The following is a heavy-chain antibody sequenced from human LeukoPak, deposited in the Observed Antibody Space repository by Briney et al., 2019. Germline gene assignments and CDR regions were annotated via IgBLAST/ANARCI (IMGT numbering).Heavy chain of an antibody. CDR2: RADDGNEK. CDR1: AFTFSSFG. V-gene: IGHV3-30*03. D-gene: IGHD6-25*01. J-gene: IGHJ4*02. CDR3: ATGGTRAATGRMGF. Sequence: GGSLRLSCAAPAFTFSSFGMHWVRQAPAKALDSVTVRADDGNEKYCADAVKGRFTISRDNSKDTVYLQMSSLRAEDTAVYYCATGGTRAATGRMGFWGQGTLVTVSS.